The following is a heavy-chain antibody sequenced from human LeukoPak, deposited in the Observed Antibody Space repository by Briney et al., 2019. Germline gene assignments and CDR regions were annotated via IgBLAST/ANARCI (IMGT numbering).Heavy chain of an antibody. V-gene: IGHV3-23*01. CDR2: ISGSGGST. CDR1: GFTFSSYA. D-gene: IGHD3-3*01. CDR3: AKDGITIFGVANYYYYGMDV. Sequence: GGSLRLSCAASGFTFSSYAMSWVRQAPGKGLEWVSAISGSGGSTYYADSVRGRFTISRDNSKNTLYLQMNSLRAEDTAVYYCAKDGITIFGVANYYYYGMDVWGQGTTVTVSS. J-gene: IGHJ6*02.